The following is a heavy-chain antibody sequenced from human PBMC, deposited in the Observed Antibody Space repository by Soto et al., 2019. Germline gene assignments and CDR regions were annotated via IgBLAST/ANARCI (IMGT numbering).Heavy chain of an antibody. CDR3: ERGLAAAGTPHWFDP. V-gene: IGHV4-34*01. D-gene: IGHD6-13*01. CDR1: GGSFSGYY. CDR2: INHSGST. J-gene: IGHJ5*02. Sequence: SETLSLTCSVYGGSFSGYYWSWIRQPPGKGLEWIGEINHSGSTNYNPSLKSRVTISVDTSKNQFSLKLSSVTAADTAVYYCERGLAAAGTPHWFDPWGQGTLVTVSS.